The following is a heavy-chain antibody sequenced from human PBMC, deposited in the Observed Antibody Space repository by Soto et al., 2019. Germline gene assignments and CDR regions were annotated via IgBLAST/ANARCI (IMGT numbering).Heavy chain of an antibody. Sequence: ASVKVSCKASGYTFTRSGISWVRQAPGQGLERLGWINPNNGTTNYAQHFQGRVGLTTDTTTSTAYMELSMLRSDDTAVYYCARDHSYEDSYWWLDPWGQGTLVTVSS. V-gene: IGHV1-18*01. CDR3: ARDHSYEDSYWWLDP. J-gene: IGHJ5*02. CDR2: INPNNGTT. D-gene: IGHD2-15*01. CDR1: GYTFTRSG.